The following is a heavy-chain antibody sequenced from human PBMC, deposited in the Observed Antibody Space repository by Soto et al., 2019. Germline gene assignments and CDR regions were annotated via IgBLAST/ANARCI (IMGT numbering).Heavy chain of an antibody. CDR2: ISGSGGST. D-gene: IGHD6-19*01. Sequence: EVQLLESGGGLVQPGGSLRLSCAASGFTFSSYAMSWVRQAPGKGLEWVSAISGSGGSTYYADSVKGRFTISRDNSKNTLYLQMNSLRAEDTSVYYCAQRRVFPSKVAGIGSQDVWGQGTTVTVPS. CDR3: AQRRVFPSKVAGIGSQDV. CDR1: GFTFSSYA. J-gene: IGHJ6*02. V-gene: IGHV3-23*01.